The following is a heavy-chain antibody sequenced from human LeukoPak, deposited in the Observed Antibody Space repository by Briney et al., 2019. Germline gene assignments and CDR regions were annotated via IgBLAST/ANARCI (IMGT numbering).Heavy chain of an antibody. J-gene: IGHJ6*02. D-gene: IGHD3-10*01. CDR1: GGSISSGGYY. Sequence: SETLSLTCTVSGGSISSGGYYWSWIRQPPGKGLEWIGEINHSGSTNYNPSLKSRVTISVDTSKNQFSLKLSSVTAADTAVYYCARGRELYSMDVWGQGTTVTVSS. V-gene: IGHV4-39*07. CDR3: ARGRELYSMDV. CDR2: INHSGST.